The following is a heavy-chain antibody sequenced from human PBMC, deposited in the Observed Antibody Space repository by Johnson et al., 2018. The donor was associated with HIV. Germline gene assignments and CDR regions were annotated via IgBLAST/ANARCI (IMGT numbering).Heavy chain of an antibody. Sequence: VQLVESGGGLVQPGGSLRLSCAASGFTFSSYDMHWVRKATGKGLEWGSAIGTAGATYYPGSVTGRFTIARENAKNSLYLQMNSLRAGDTAVYYCARGGAAAGGAFDIWGQGTMVTVSS. V-gene: IGHV3-13*01. CDR1: GFTFSSYD. CDR2: IGTAGAT. CDR3: ARGGAAAGGAFDI. D-gene: IGHD6-13*01. J-gene: IGHJ3*02.